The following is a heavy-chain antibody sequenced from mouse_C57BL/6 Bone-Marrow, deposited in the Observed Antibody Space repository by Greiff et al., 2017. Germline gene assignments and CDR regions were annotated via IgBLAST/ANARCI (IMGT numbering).Heavy chain of an antibody. CDR2: IDPSDSYT. V-gene: IGHV1-50*01. D-gene: IGHD2-5*01. J-gene: IGHJ2*01. Sequence: QVQLQQPGAELVKPGASVKLSCKASGYTFTSYWMQWVKQRPGQGLEWIGEIDPSDSYTNYNQKFKGQATLTVDTSSSKAYMQLSSLTTEDTAVYYCAREVYSNSYFYDWGQGTTLTVFS. CDR3: AREVYSNSYFYD. CDR1: GYTFTSYW.